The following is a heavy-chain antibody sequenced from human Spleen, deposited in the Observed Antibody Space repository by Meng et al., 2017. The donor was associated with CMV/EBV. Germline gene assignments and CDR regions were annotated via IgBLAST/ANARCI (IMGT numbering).Heavy chain of an antibody. CDR3: ATAIAMAANY. V-gene: IGHV3-23*01. J-gene: IGHJ4*02. CDR2: ISSSGTT. CDR1: GFTFHSYP. D-gene: IGHD6-19*01. Sequence: LSLTCAASGFTFHSYPMTWVRQAPGKGLEWVSSISSSGTTDYADSVKGRFTISRDKNTLYLQMNTLRAEDTAVYYCATAIAMAANYWGQGTLVTVSS.